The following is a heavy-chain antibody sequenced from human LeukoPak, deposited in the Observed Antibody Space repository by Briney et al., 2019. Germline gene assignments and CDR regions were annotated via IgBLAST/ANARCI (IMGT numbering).Heavy chain of an antibody. Sequence: GGSLRLSCAASGFTVSSSYMSWVRQAPGKGLEWVSVIYSGGSTYYADSVKGRLTISRDNSKNTLSLQMNSLRAEDTAVYYCARRFYAMDVWAQGTTVTVSS. J-gene: IGHJ6*02. CDR2: IYSGGST. V-gene: IGHV3-66*01. CDR1: GFTVSSSY. CDR3: ARRFYAMDV.